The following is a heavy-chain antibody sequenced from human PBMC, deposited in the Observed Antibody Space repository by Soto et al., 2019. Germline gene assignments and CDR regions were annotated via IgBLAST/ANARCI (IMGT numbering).Heavy chain of an antibody. D-gene: IGHD6-13*01. J-gene: IGHJ5*02. CDR3: ARGTIAAADWFDP. V-gene: IGHV4-59*01. CDR2: IYYSGST. Sequence: PSETLSLTCTVSGGSISSYYWSWIRQPPGKGLEWIGYIYYSGSTNYNPSLTSRVTISVDTSKNQFSLKLSSVTAADTAVYYCARGTIAAADWFDPWGQGTLVTVSS. CDR1: GGSISSYY.